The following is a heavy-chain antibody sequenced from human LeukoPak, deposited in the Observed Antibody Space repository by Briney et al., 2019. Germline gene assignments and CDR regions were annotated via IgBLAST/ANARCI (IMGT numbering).Heavy chain of an antibody. CDR3: AKDSSSWSNYFDY. CDR2: TSGSGGST. J-gene: IGHJ4*02. Sequence: GGSLRLSCAASGFIFNSHSMNWVRQAPGKGLEWVSATSGSGGSTYYADSVKGRFTISRDNSKNTLYLQMNSLRAEDTAVYYCAKDSSSWSNYFDYWGQGTLVTVSS. CDR1: GFIFNSHS. D-gene: IGHD6-13*01. V-gene: IGHV3-23*01.